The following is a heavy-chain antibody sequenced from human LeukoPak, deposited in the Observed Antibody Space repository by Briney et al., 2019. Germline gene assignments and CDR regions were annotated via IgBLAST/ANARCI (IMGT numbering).Heavy chain of an antibody. CDR2: INHSGST. CDR1: GGSFSGYY. Sequence: SETLSLTCAVYGGSFSGYYWSWIRQPPGKGLEWIGEINHSGSTNYNPSLKSRVTISVDTSKNQFSLKLSSVTAADTAVYYRARGRRYVWGSYRYSDAFDIWGQGTMVTVSS. D-gene: IGHD3-16*02. J-gene: IGHJ3*02. V-gene: IGHV4-34*01. CDR3: ARGRRYVWGSYRYSDAFDI.